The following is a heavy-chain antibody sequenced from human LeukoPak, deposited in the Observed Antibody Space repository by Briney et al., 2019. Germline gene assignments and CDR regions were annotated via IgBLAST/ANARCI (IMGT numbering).Heavy chain of an antibody. J-gene: IGHJ4*02. Sequence: SETLSLTCTVSGGSISSYYWSWIRQPPGKGLEWIGYIYYSGSTNYNPSLKSRVTISVDTSKNQFSLKLSSVTAADTAVYYCACSIAVAGTVDYWGQGTLVTVSS. CDR2: IYYSGST. CDR1: GGSISSYY. CDR3: ACSIAVAGTVDY. V-gene: IGHV4-59*01. D-gene: IGHD6-19*01.